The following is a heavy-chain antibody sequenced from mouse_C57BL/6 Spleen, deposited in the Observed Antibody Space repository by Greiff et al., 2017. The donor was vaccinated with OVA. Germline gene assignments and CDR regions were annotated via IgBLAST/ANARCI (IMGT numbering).Heavy chain of an antibody. CDR1: GFTFSDYY. CDR2: INYDGSST. Sequence: DVHLVESEGGLVQPGSSMKLSCTASGFTFSDYYMAWVRQAPEKGLEWVATINYDGSSTYYLDTLKSRFIISRDNAKNILYLQMSSLKSEDTASYYCASYYGYDEFADWGQGTLVTVSA. D-gene: IGHD2-14*01. CDR3: ASYYGYDEFAD. V-gene: IGHV5-16*01. J-gene: IGHJ3*01.